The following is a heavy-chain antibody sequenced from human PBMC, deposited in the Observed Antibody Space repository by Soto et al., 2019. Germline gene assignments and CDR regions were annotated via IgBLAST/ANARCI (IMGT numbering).Heavy chain of an antibody. CDR3: AHRQGGSYSWDYYYGMDV. CDR2: IYWDDDK. V-gene: IGHV2-5*02. CDR1: GFSLSTSGVG. Sequence: QITLKESGPTLVKPTQTLTLTCTFSGFSLSTSGVGVGWIRQPPGKALEWLALIYWDDDKRYSPSLKSRLTITKDXPKYQXXLTMTNMDPVDTATYYCAHRQGGSYSWDYYYGMDVWGQGTTVTVSS. J-gene: IGHJ6*02. D-gene: IGHD1-26*01.